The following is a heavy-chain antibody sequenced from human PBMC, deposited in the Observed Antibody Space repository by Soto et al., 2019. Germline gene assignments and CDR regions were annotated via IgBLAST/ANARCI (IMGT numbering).Heavy chain of an antibody. J-gene: IGHJ5*02. CDR1: GGTFSSYA. V-gene: IGHV1-69*01. D-gene: IGHD2-15*01. Sequence: QVQLVQSGAEVKKPGSSVKVSCKASGGTFSSYAISWVRQAPGQGLEWMGGIIPIFGTANYAQKFQGRVTITADESTSIAYLVLSSLRSEDTAVYYCEGEGCSGGSCYAWFDPWGQGTLVSVSS. CDR2: IIPIFGTA. CDR3: EGEGCSGGSCYAWFDP.